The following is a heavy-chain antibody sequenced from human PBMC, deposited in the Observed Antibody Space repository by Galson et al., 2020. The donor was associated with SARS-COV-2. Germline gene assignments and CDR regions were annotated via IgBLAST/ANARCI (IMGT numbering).Heavy chain of an antibody. Sequence: GGSLRLSCAASGFTFSNYVMNWVRQGPGKGLEWVAGIGAGGGTTYYAESVKGRFNISRDNSRNTLYLQMNSLRAEDTALYYCAKTTVTRTNWFDPWGQGTLVTVSS. CDR2: IGAGGGTT. V-gene: IGHV3-23*01. D-gene: IGHD4-17*01. CDR1: GFTFSNYV. CDR3: AKTTVTRTNWFDP. J-gene: IGHJ5*02.